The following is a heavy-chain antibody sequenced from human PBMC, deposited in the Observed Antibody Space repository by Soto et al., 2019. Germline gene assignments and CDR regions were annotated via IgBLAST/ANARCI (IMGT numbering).Heavy chain of an antibody. J-gene: IGHJ6*02. CDR3: AGDKYSPPYCYSYGMDV. CDR2: ISAYNGNT. Sequence: QVQLVQSGAEVKKPGASVKVSCKASGYTFTSYGISWVRQAPGQGLEWMGWISAYNGNTHYAQKLQGRVTMTTDTTTSTAYMELRSLGSDDTAVYYCAGDKYSPPYCYSYGMDVWGQGTTVTVSS. V-gene: IGHV1-18*01. CDR1: GYTFTSYG. D-gene: IGHD5-18*01.